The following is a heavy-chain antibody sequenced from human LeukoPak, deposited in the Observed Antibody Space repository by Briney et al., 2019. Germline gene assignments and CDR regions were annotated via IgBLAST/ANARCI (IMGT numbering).Heavy chain of an antibody. Sequence: GGSLRLSCTASGFSFSSSTKHWVRQAPGKGLEWVAVISYAGDNIYYADSVKGRFTISRDNSKNTLYLQMNSLRVEDTAVYYCARESRARHYLDYWGQGTLVTVSS. J-gene: IGHJ4*02. V-gene: IGHV3-30-3*01. CDR2: ISYAGDNI. CDR3: ARESRARHYLDY. CDR1: GFSFSSST.